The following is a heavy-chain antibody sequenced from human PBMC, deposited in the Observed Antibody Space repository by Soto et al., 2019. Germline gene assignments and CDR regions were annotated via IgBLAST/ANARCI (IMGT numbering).Heavy chain of an antibody. D-gene: IGHD2-2*02. CDR2: IYYSGST. J-gene: IGHJ6*03. V-gene: IGHV4-31*03. CDR3: ARAGSSTSCYTREYCYYYMDV. Sequence: QVQLQESGPGLVKPSQTLSLTCTVSGGSISSGGYYWSWIRQHPGKGLEWIGYIYYSGSTYYNPYLKSRVTISVDTSKNQFSLKLSSVTAADTAVYYCARAGSSTSCYTREYCYYYMDVWGKGTTVTVSS. CDR1: GGSISSGGYY.